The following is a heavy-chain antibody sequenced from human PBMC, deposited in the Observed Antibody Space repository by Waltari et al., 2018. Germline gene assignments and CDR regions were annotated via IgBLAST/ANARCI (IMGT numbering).Heavy chain of an antibody. D-gene: IGHD6-19*01. CDR3: ARAVEWLAPFDP. Sequence: QVQLVQSGAEVKKPGSSVKVSCKASGGTFSSYAISWVRQAPGQGLEWMGGIIPILGIANYAQKFQGRVTITADESTSTAYRELSSLRSEETAVYYCARAVEWLAPFDPWGQGTLVTVSS. CDR2: IIPILGIA. J-gene: IGHJ5*02. CDR1: GGTFSSYA. V-gene: IGHV1-69*04.